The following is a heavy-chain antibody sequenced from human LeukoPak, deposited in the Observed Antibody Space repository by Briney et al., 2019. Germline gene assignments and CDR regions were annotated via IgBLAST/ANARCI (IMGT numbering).Heavy chain of an antibody. D-gene: IGHD6-19*01. CDR1: GGSVSSGSYY. V-gene: IGHV4-61*01. Sequence: PSEPLSLTCTVSGGSVSSGSYYWSWIRQPPGKGLEWIGYIYYSGSTNYNPSLKSRVTISVDTSKNQFSLKLSSVTAADTAVYYCAREINSSNPLEGNWFDPWGQGTLVTVSS. CDR2: IYYSGST. CDR3: AREINSSNPLEGNWFDP. J-gene: IGHJ5*02.